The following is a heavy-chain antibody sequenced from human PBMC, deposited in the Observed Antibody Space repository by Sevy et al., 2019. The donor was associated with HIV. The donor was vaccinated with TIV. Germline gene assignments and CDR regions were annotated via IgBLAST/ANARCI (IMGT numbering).Heavy chain of an antibody. CDR2: ISPHNGDT. J-gene: IGHJ4*02. CDR3: ARAYCSGGRCYSLAY. CDR1: GYTFSTYR. D-gene: IGHD2-15*01. V-gene: IGHV1-18*01. Sequence: ASVKVSCKISGYTFSTYRITWVRQAPGQGLEWMGWISPHNGDTNYAQKLQYRITMITDTSTNTAFMELTSLRSDDTAVYYCARAYCSGGRCYSLAYWGQGTLVTVSS.